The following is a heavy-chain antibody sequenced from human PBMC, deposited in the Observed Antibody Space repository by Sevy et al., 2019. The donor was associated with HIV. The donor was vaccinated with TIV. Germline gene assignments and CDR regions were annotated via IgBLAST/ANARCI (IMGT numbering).Heavy chain of an antibody. D-gene: IGHD2-2*01. J-gene: IGHJ6*02. CDR1: GFTFSSYG. V-gene: IGHV3-30*18. CDR2: ISYDGSNK. CDR3: AKGPHRSTSNPGDYYYYGMDV. Sequence: GGSLRLSCAASGFTFSSYGMHWVRQAPGNGLEWVAVISYDGSNKYYADSVKGRFTISRDNSKNTLYLQMNSLRAEDMAVYYCAKGPHRSTSNPGDYYYYGMDVWGQGTAVTVSS.